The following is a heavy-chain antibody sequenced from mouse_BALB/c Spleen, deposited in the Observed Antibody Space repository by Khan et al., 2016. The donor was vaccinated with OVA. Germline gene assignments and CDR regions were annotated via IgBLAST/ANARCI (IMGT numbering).Heavy chain of an antibody. CDR3: ARGDGNSLYWYFDV. V-gene: IGHV1-61*01. D-gene: IGHD2-1*01. Sequence: QVQLKQSGAELVRPGASVKLSCKASGYTFTSYWMNWVKQRPGQGLEWIGMIDPSDSETHYNQMFKAKATLTVDKSSSTAYMQLSSLTSEDSAVYYCARGDGNSLYWYFDVWGAGTTVTVSS. CDR1: GYTFTSYW. CDR2: IDPSDSET. J-gene: IGHJ1*01.